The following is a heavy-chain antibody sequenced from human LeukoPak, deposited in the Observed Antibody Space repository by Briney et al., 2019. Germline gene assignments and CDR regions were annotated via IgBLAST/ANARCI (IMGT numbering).Heavy chain of an antibody. CDR3: GRVLQSWYREDY. D-gene: IGHD3-10*01. V-gene: IGHV4-31*03. J-gene: IGHJ4*02. Sequence: PSETLSLTCIVSGGSITSDVYYWGWIRQRPGKGLEWIGYMYYSGSIYYNPSLKSRVNISIDTSKSHFSLKLSSVTAADTAVYYCGRVLQSWYREDYWGQGTLVTVSS. CDR2: MYYSGSI. CDR1: GGSITSDVYY.